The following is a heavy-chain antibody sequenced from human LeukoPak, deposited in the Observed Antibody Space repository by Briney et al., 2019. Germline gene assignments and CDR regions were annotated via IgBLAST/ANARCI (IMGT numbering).Heavy chain of an antibody. CDR3: AKSGYNYDSDAYAFIDY. J-gene: IGHJ4*02. V-gene: IGHV3-23*01. CDR1: GFTFSRYG. D-gene: IGHD3-22*01. Sequence: GGSLRLSCVVSGFTFSRYGMSWVRQAPGTALEWVSGISSGGGSTYYADSVKGRFTISRDNSKNTLYLEMSSLRAEDTAVYYCAKSGYNYDSDAYAFIDYWGQGTLVTVSP. CDR2: ISSGGGST.